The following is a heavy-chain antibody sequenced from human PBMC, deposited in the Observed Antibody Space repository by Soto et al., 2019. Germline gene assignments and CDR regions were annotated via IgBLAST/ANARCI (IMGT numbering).Heavy chain of an antibody. J-gene: IGHJ6*02. CDR3: ARGSDSSSSAYYHYNGMDV. CDR1: GYTFNGYY. V-gene: IGHV1-2*02. Sequence: GASVKGSCKASGYTFNGYYIHWVRQAPGQGLEWMGWINPKSGGTKYAQNFQDRVTMTRDTSISTAYMELSRLRSDDTAVYYCARGSDSSSSAYYHYNGMDVWGQGTTVIVSS. CDR2: INPKSGGT. D-gene: IGHD6-6*01.